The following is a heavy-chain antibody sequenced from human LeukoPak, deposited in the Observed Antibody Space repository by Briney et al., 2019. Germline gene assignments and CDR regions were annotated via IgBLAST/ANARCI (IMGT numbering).Heavy chain of an antibody. J-gene: IGHJ5*02. CDR1: GGSISSYY. D-gene: IGHD3-22*01. V-gene: IGHV4-4*07. CDR3: ARGRPNSSGYPEYNWFDP. Sequence: SETLSLTCTVSGGSISSYYWSWIRQPAGKGLEWIGRIYSSGSTNYNPSLKSRVTISVDTSKNQFSLKLSSVTAADTAVYYCARGRPNSSGYPEYNWFDPWGQGTLVTVSS. CDR2: IYSSGST.